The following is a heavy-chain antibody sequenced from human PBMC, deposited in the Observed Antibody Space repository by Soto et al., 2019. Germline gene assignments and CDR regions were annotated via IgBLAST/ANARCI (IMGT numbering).Heavy chain of an antibody. CDR3: ARGNTFGLYYYYMDV. V-gene: IGHV3-13*01. D-gene: IGHD3-10*01. J-gene: IGHJ6*03. Sequence: GGSLRLSCAASGFTFSSYDMHWVRQATGKGLEWVSAIGTAGDTYYPGSVKGRFTISRENAKNSLYLQMNSLRAGDTAVYYCARGNTFGLYYYYMDVWGKGTTVTVSS. CDR1: GFTFSSYD. CDR2: IGTAGDT.